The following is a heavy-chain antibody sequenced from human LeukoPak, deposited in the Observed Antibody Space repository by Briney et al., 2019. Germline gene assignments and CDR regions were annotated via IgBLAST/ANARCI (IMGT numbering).Heavy chain of an antibody. J-gene: IGHJ4*02. CDR2: IQYDGSSQ. V-gene: IGHV3-30*02. D-gene: IGHD6-13*01. CDR3: AKESSRWQYFDY. Sequence: GGSLRLSCAASGFTFSTYGMHWVRQAPGKGLDWVTFIQYDGSSQYYADSVKGRFPISRDNSKNTLYLQMNSLGAEDTAVYYCAKESSRWQYFDYWGQGTLVTVSS. CDR1: GFTFSTYG.